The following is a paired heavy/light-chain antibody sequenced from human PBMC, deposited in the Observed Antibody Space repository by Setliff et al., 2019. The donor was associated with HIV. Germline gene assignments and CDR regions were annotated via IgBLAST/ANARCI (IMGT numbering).Heavy chain of an antibody. Sequence: QVQLVQSGAEVKKPGASVKVSCKASGYTFTSYDINWVRQAPGQGLEWMGWMNPNSGDTGYIQKFQGRVTMTRNPSISTAYMELSSLRSEDTAVYYCARGVYDSRGFDAFDIWGQGTMVTVSS. CDR2: MNPNSGDT. CDR3: ARGVYDSRGFDAFDI. CDR1: GYTFTSYD. J-gene: IGHJ3*02. V-gene: IGHV1-8*01. D-gene: IGHD3-22*01.
Light chain of an antibody. CDR3: QQYYSYPPST. V-gene: IGKV1-8*01. J-gene: IGKJ1*01. Sequence: AIRITQSPSSLSASTGDRVTITCRASQAISSYLAWYQQKPGKAPKLLIYAASTLQSGVPSRFSGSGSGTDFTLTISCLQSEDFATYYCQQYYSYPPSTFGQGTKVEIK. CDR1: QAISSY. CDR2: AAS.